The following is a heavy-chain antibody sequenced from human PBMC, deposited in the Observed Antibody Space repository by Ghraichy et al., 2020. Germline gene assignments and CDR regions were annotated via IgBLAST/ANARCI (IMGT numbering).Heavy chain of an antibody. CDR2: ISWSSGSI. CDR1: GFTFDDYA. V-gene: IGHV3-9*01. J-gene: IGHJ6*02. CDR3: AKDWGGRYYSDGMDY. Sequence: GGSLRLSCAASGFTFDDYAMHWVRQAPGKGLEWVSGISWSSGSIGYADSVKGRFTISRDNSKNSLYLQMNSLRAEDTALYYCAKDWGGRYYSDGMDYWGQGTTVTVSS. D-gene: IGHD3-16*01.